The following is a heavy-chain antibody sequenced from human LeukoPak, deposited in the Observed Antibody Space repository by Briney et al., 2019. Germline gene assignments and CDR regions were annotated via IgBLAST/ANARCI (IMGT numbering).Heavy chain of an antibody. V-gene: IGHV5-51*01. D-gene: IGHD3-16*02. CDR2: IYPGDSDT. CDR1: GYNFTNYW. J-gene: IGHJ3*02. CDR3: ARGPRGGYDYVWGTYRALGTYDI. Sequence: GESLKISCKGSGYNFTNYWIGWVRQMPGRGLEGMGIIYPGDSDTRYSTSFQGQVTISADKSISTAYLQWSSMKASDHAMYYCARGPRGGYDYVWGTYRALGTYDIWGQGTMVTVSS.